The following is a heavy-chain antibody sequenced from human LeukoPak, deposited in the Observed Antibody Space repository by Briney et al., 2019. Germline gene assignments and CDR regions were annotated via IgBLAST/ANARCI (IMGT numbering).Heavy chain of an antibody. V-gene: IGHV3-74*01. J-gene: IGHJ4*02. CDR2: INSDGSST. Sequence: GGSLRLSCAASGFTFSSYWMNWVRQAPGKGVVVVSCINSDGSSTSYADSVKGRFTISRDNAKNTLYLQMNSLRGEDTAVYYCARGTGYSVFDYWGQGTLVTVSS. CDR3: ARGTGYSVFDY. CDR1: GFTFSSYW. D-gene: IGHD5-24*01.